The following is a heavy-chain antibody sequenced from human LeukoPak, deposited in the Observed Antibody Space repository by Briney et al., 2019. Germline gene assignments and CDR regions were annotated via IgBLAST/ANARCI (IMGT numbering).Heavy chain of an antibody. CDR3: AKRYGDYVAAFDY. V-gene: IGHV3-23*01. D-gene: IGHD4-17*01. CDR2: ISGSGGST. Sequence: PGGSLRLSCAASGFTFSSYAMSWVRQAPGKGLEWVSAISGSGGSTYYADSVKGRFTISRDDSKNTLYLQMNSLRAEDTAVYYCAKRYGDYVAAFDYWGQGTLVTVSS. CDR1: GFTFSSYA. J-gene: IGHJ4*02.